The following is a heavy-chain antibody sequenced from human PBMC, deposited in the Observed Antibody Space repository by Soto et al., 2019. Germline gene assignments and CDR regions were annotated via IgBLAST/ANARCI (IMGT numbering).Heavy chain of an antibody. V-gene: IGHV3-23*01. CDR1: GITFTNYA. CDR3: AKHRGFVAGPFDS. D-gene: IGHD6-19*01. Sequence: EVQLLESGGGLAQPGGSLRLSCAVSGITFTNYAMGWVRQAPGKGLEWVSGISGNVGSTTHYADSVKGRFTISRDNSKTILFLQMNSLRAEDTAVYYCAKHRGFVAGPFDSWGQGNLVIVSS. J-gene: IGHJ4*02. CDR2: ISGNVGSTT.